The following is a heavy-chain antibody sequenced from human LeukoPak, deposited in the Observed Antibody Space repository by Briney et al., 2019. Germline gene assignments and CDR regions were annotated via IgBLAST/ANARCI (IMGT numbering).Heavy chain of an antibody. CDR3: AKDAAMITFGGVIVTPFDY. D-gene: IGHD3-16*02. CDR1: GFTFSSYA. CDR2: ISGSGGST. Sequence: TGGSLRLSCAASGFTFSSYAMSWVRRAPGKGLEWVSAISGSGGSTYYADSVKGRFTISRDNSKNTLYLQINSLRAEDTAVYYCAKDAAMITFGGVIVTPFDYWGQGTLVTVSS. V-gene: IGHV3-23*01. J-gene: IGHJ4*02.